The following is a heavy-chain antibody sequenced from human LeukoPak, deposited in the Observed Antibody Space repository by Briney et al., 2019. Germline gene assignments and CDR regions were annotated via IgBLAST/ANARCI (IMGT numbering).Heavy chain of an antibody. V-gene: IGHV1-2*02. CDR1: GYTFTGYY. Sequence: ASVKVSCKASGYTFTGYYMHWVRQAPGQGLEGMGWINPNSGGTNYAQKFQGRFTMTRDTSISKAYMELSRLRSDDTAVYYCAREGSSSWPSDAFDIWGQGTMVTVSS. J-gene: IGHJ3*02. D-gene: IGHD6-13*01. CDR2: INPNSGGT. CDR3: AREGSSSWPSDAFDI.